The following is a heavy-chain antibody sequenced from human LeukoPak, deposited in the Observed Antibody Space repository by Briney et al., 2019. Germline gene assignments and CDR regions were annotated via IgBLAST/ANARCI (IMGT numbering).Heavy chain of an antibody. CDR2: ISYVGSNK. D-gene: IGHD6-25*01. CDR1: GFTFTTYA. V-gene: IGHV3-30-3*01. CDR3: ARDPSRSAGLDY. Sequence: GGSLRLSCAASGFTFTTYAMHWVRQAPGKGLEWVAVISYVGSNKYYEDSVKGRFTISRDNSKNTLYLQMNSLRVEDTAVYYCARDPSRSAGLDYWGQGTLVTVSS. J-gene: IGHJ4*02.